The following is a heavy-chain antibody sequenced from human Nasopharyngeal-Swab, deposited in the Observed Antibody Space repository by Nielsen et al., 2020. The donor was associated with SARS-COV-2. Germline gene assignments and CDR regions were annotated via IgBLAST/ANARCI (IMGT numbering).Heavy chain of an antibody. CDR1: GGSFSGYY. CDR2: INHSGST. Sequence: SETLSLTCAVYGGSFSGYYWSWIRQPPGKGLEWIGEINHSGSTNYNPSLKSRVTISVDTSKNQFSLKLSSVTAADTAVYYCAKDPGPILTGYLRSRPHYYYGMDVWGQGTTVTVSS. D-gene: IGHD3-9*01. CDR3: AKDPGPILTGYLRSRPHYYYGMDV. J-gene: IGHJ6*02. V-gene: IGHV4-34*01.